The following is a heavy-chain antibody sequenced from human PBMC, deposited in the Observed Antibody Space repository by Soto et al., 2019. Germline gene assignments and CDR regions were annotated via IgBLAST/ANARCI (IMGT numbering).Heavy chain of an antibody. CDR2: IKQDGSDK. CDR1: GFTFSTYW. CDR3: ARVKSFAGHY. D-gene: IGHD1-1*01. J-gene: IGHJ4*01. V-gene: IGHV3-7*05. Sequence: EVQLVESGGGLVQPGGSLRLSCAASGFTFSTYWMSWVLQAPGKGLEWVANIKQDGSDKYYVDSVKGRFTISRDNAKNSLYLQMNGLRAEDTAVYYCARVKSFAGHYWGHGTLVTVSS.